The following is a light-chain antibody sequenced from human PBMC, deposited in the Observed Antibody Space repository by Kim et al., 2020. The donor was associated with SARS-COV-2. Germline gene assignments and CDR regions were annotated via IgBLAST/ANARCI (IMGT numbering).Light chain of an antibody. Sequence: ASVEDIVTTTCRARQGISNYLAWCQKKPGEVPKLLIYAAFALQSGGPSRCSSSRARADFPLTISSLQPEDVATYYCQKYNSAPWTFGQGTKVEIK. CDR2: AAF. CDR1: QGISNY. CDR3: QKYNSAPWT. J-gene: IGKJ1*01. V-gene: IGKV1-27*01.